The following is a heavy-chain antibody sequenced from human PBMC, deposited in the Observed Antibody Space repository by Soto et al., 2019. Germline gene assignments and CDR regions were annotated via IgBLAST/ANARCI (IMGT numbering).Heavy chain of an antibody. J-gene: IGHJ6*02. CDR3: ARQYSVPMYDYCMDV. V-gene: IGHV3-74*01. D-gene: IGHD5-12*01. CDR1: GFTFSSYW. Sequence: EVLLVESGGGLVQPGGSLRLSCAASGFTFSSYWMHWVRHAPGKGLVWVSRIDSDGSSTSYADSVKGRFTIASDNAQNTLSMQMNSLRAEDTAVYYFARQYSVPMYDYCMDVWGHGTTVTVSS. CDR2: IDSDGSST.